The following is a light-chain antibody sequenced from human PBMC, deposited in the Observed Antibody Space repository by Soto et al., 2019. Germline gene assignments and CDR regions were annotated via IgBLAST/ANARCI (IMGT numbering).Light chain of an antibody. J-gene: IGLJ1*01. V-gene: IGLV2-14*03. CDR3: SAFTDTTYV. CDR1: SSDVGGNKY. Sequence: QSALTQPASVSGSPGQSITISCTGTSSDVGGNKYVSWYQHYPGKAPKLMICDVSNRPSGVSNCFSCSKSANPASLTLSGLQAEDEADYYCSAFTDTTYVFGTGTKVTVL. CDR2: DVS.